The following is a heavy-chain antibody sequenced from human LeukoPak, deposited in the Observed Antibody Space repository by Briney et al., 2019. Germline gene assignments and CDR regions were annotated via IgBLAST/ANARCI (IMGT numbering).Heavy chain of an antibody. CDR3: ARGMITFGGVIVT. J-gene: IGHJ5*02. CDR2: INSDGSST. CDR1: GFTFSSYW. D-gene: IGHD3-16*02. Sequence: PGGSLRLSCAASGFTFSSYWMHWVRQAPGKGLVWVSRINSDGSSTSYADSVKGRFTISRDNAKNTLYLQMNSLRAEDTAVYYCARGMITFGGVIVTWGQGTLVTVSS. V-gene: IGHV3-74*01.